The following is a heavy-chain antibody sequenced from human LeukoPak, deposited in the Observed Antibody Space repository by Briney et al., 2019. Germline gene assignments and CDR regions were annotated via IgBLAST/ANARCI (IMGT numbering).Heavy chain of an antibody. V-gene: IGHV4-39*01. Sequence: SETLSLTCTVSGGSISSSNYYWGWIRQPPGKGLEWIGSIYNSGSTYYNPALKSRVTIYVGTSKHQFSLKLSSVTAADTAVYYCAAYYYDSSGYLWGQGTLVTVSS. CDR3: AAYYYDSSGYL. D-gene: IGHD3-22*01. CDR2: IYNSGST. CDR1: GGSISSSNYY. J-gene: IGHJ4*02.